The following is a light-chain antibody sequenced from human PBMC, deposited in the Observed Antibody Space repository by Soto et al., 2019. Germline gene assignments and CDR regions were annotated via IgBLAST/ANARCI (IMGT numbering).Light chain of an antibody. J-gene: IGKJ1*01. CDR3: QQYGSSPPT. V-gene: IGKV3-20*01. Sequence: EIVLTQSPGTLSLSPGERGTLSCMASQTVNSNYLAWYQRKPGQAPRLLIYGASNRATDIPHRFSGSGSGTVFTLTITILEPEDFAVYYCQQYGSSPPTFGQGTKVEIK. CDR2: GAS. CDR1: QTVNSNY.